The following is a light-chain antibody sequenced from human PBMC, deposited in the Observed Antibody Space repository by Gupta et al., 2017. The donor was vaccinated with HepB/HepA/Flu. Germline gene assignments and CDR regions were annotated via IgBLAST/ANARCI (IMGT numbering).Light chain of an antibody. J-gene: IGKJ4*01. CDR1: QSISSY. CDR3: QQSYRTPLT. CDR2: AAS. V-gene: IGKV1-39*01. Sequence: MQMTQSRSYLSASSGDRVTITCRASQSISSYLNWYQQKPGKVPKLLIYAASSLQSGVQSRFSGSGSGTDFTLTISSLQPEDVAAYYCQQSYRTPLTFGGGTKVEIK.